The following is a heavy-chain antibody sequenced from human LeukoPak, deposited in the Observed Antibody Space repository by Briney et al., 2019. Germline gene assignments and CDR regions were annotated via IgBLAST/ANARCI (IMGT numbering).Heavy chain of an antibody. CDR1: GGSISSYY. J-gene: IGHJ4*02. CDR3: ATGYSSSWYFHY. CDR2: LYYSGST. V-gene: IGHV4-59*01. D-gene: IGHD6-13*01. Sequence: SETLSLTCSVSGGSISSYYWSWIRQPPGKGLEWIGYLYYSGSTNSNPSLKSRVTMSVDTSKNQFSLKLRSVTAADTAVYYCATGYSSSWYFHYWGQGTLVTVSS.